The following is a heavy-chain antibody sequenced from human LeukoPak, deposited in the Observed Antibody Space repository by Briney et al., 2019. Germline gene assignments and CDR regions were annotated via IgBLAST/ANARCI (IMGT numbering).Heavy chain of an antibody. J-gene: IGHJ4*02. CDR3: ARKDGDY. CDR2: MYYSGST. D-gene: IGHD5-24*01. Sequence: SETLSLTCTVSGASISSYHWSWIRQPPGKGLEWIGYMYYSGSTNYNPSLKSRVTMSLDTSKNQFSLKLRSVTAADTAIYYCARKDGDYWGQGTLITVSS. CDR1: GASISSYH. V-gene: IGHV4-59*01.